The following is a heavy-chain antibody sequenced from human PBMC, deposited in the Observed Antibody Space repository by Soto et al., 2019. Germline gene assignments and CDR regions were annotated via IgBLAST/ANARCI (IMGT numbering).Heavy chain of an antibody. D-gene: IGHD1-26*01. CDR2: ISSSSSYI. V-gene: IGHV3-21*01. Sequence: EVQLVESGGGLVKPGGSLRLSCAASGLTFSSYSMNWVRQAPGKGLEWVSSISSSSSYIYYADSVKGRFTISRDNAKNSLYLQMNSLRAEDTAVYYCAREPKWEPCDYWGQGTLVTVSS. J-gene: IGHJ4*02. CDR1: GLTFSSYS. CDR3: AREPKWEPCDY.